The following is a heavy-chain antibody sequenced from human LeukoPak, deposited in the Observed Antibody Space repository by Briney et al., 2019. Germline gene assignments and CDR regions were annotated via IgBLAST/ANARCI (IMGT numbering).Heavy chain of an antibody. CDR3: ASGMEGWYFDL. CDR2: INPNSGGT. V-gene: IGHV1-2*02. Sequence: ASVRVSCKASGYTFTDYSMHWVRQAPGQGLEWMGWINPNSGGTNYAQKFHGRVTMTRDTSISTAYMELISLRSDDTAVYYCASGMEGWYFDLWGRGTLVTVSS. D-gene: IGHD3-3*01. CDR1: GYTFTDYS. J-gene: IGHJ2*01.